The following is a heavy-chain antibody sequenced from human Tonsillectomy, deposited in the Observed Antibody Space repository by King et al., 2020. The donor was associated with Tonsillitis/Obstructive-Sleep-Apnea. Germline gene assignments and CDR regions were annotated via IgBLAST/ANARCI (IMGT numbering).Heavy chain of an antibody. CDR3: ARVEVVPAATGFDP. V-gene: IGHV4-59*01. Sequence: QLQESGPGLVKPSETLSLTCTVSGGSISSYYWSWIRQPPGKGLEWIGNIYYSGSTNYNPSLKSRVTISVDTSKNQFSLKLSSVTAADTAVYYCARVEVVPAATGFDPWGQGTLVTVSS. CDR2: IYYSGST. D-gene: IGHD2-2*01. CDR1: GGSISSYY. J-gene: IGHJ5*02.